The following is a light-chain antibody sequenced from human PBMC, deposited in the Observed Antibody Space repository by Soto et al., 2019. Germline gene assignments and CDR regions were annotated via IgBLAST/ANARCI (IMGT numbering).Light chain of an antibody. CDR2: DAS. Sequence: DIQMTQSPSTLSASVGDRVTITCRASQSISSWLAWYQQKPGKAPKLLIYDASSLESGVPSRFSGSGSATEFTLTISSLQPEDFATYYCQQSYTTTRTFGQGTKVDIK. CDR3: QQSYTTTRT. CDR1: QSISSW. J-gene: IGKJ1*01. V-gene: IGKV1-5*01.